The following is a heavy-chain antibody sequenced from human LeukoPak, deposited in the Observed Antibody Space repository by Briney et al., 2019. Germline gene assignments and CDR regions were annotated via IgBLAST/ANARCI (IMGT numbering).Heavy chain of an antibody. CDR1: GFTFSSYS. CDR2: ISISSSII. Sequence: AGGSLRLSCAASGFTFSSYSMNWVRQAPGKRLEWVSYISISSSIIYYADSVKGRFTISRDNAKNSLYLQMNSLRAEDTAVYYCTRVNYGDYLPSFDYWGQGTLVTVSS. CDR3: TRVNYGDYLPSFDY. D-gene: IGHD4-17*01. V-gene: IGHV3-48*01. J-gene: IGHJ4*02.